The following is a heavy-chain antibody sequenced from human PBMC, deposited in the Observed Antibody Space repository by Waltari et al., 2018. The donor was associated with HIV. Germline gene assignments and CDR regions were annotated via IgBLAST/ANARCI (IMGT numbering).Heavy chain of an antibody. CDR3: AKDIYQFGEALGSTFDI. V-gene: IGHV3-9*01. D-gene: IGHD3-10*01. Sequence: VSCAASGFTFDDYAMHWVRQTPGKGLEWVSGISWNSGNIAYAGSVKGRFTISRDNAKNSLYLQMSRLRAEDTALYYCAKDIYQFGEALGSTFDIWGQGTMVTVSS. CDR2: ISWNSGNI. CDR1: GFTFDDYA. J-gene: IGHJ3*02.